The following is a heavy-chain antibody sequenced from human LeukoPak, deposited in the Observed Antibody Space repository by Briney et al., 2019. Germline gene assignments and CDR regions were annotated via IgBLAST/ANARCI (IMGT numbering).Heavy chain of an antibody. CDR2: IKQDGSEK. CDR1: GFTFSSYW. D-gene: IGHD2-21*02. CDR3: ATSPGEVVTAIVDY. J-gene: IGHJ4*02. Sequence: GGSLRLSCAASGFTFSSYWMSWVRQAPGKGLEWVANIKQDGSEKYYVDSVKGRLTISRDNAKNSLYLQMNSLRAEDTAVYYCATSPGEVVTAIVDYWGQGTLVTVSS. V-gene: IGHV3-7*01.